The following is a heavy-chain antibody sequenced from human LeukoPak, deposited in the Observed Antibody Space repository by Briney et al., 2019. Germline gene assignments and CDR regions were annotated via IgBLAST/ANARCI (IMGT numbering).Heavy chain of an antibody. D-gene: IGHD2-2*01. CDR2: ISWDGGST. CDR1: GFTFDDYA. J-gene: IGHJ6*03. V-gene: IGHV3-43D*03. CDR3: AKGPKYCSSTSCPNYYYYYYMDV. Sequence: GGSLRLSCAASGFTFDDYAMHWVRQAPGKGLEWVSLISWDGGSTYYADSVKGRFTISRDNSKNSLYLQMNSLRAEDTPLYYCAKGPKYCSSTSCPNYYYYYYMDVWGKGTTVTVSS.